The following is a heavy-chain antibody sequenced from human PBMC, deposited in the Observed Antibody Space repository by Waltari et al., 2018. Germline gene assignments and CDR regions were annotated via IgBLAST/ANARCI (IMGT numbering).Heavy chain of an antibody. D-gene: IGHD3-10*01. V-gene: IGHV4-39*01. CDR2: VSSGGNT. CDR3: ARHRGVHTGFPGLDP. J-gene: IGHJ5*02. Sequence: QLQLQESGPGLVTPSETLSLICPVPGGPISGAYYCDWIRPSPGTGLVWIGDVSSGGNTNYNPSLKVRVTISTDTSKNQFSLRLRSVTAADTAVYYCARHRGVHTGFPGLDPWGQGTLVTVSS. CDR1: GGPISGAYY.